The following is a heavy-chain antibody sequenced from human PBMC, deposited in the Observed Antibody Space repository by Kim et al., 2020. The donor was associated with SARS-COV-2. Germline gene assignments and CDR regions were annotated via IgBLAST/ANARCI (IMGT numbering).Heavy chain of an antibody. J-gene: IGHJ4*02. D-gene: IGHD6-13*01. Sequence: SLTGRFTTPRDNTKNTLYLQMNSRRAEDTAVYYCAKDAHLVSSSWYLDYWGQGTLVTVSS. CDR3: AKDAHLVSSSWYLDY. V-gene: IGHV3-23*01.